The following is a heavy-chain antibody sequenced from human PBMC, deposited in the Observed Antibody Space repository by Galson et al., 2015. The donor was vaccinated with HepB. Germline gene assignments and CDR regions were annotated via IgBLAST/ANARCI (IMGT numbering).Heavy chain of an antibody. V-gene: IGHV3-53*04. J-gene: IGHJ3*02. CDR3: ARVSYCGGDCYVDAFDI. CDR1: GFTVHSHY. Sequence: SLRLSCAASGFTVHSHYMTWVRQAPGKGLEWVSVIYSGGSTDYADSVKGRFTISRHNSKNTLSLQMNSLRIEDTAVYYCARVSYCGGDCYVDAFDICGQGTMVTVSS. D-gene: IGHD2-21*02. CDR2: IYSGGST.